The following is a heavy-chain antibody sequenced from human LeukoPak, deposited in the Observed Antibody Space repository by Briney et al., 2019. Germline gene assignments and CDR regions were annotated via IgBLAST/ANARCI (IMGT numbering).Heavy chain of an antibody. CDR1: GFTFSSYA. V-gene: IGHV3-23*01. D-gene: IGHD3-3*01. Sequence: GGSLRLSCAASGFTFSSYAMSWVRQAPGKGLEWVSASGSGGSTYYADSVKGRFTISRDNSKNTLYLQMNSVRAEDTAVYYCAKDSGFLEWLLVDIWGQGTTVTVSS. J-gene: IGHJ6*02. CDR3: AKDSGFLEWLLVDI. CDR2: SGSGGST.